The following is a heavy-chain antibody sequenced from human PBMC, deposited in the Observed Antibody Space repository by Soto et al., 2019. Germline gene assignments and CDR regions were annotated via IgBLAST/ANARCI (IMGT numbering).Heavy chain of an antibody. D-gene: IGHD6-19*01. CDR1: GFTLSSHG. V-gene: IGHV3-48*02. CDR2: ISGSGAST. Sequence: EVQLVESGGGLVRRGGSLRLSCVASGFTLSSHGLNWIRQSPGNGLEWLAYISGSGASTYYADSVKGRFIISRDNAKNSLYLQMDSLRDEDTAVYYCASPAVPTKHEFDYWGQGTLVTVSS. J-gene: IGHJ4*02. CDR3: ASPAVPTKHEFDY.